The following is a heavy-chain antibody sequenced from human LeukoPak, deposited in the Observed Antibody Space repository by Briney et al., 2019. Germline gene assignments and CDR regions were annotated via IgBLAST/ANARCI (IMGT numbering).Heavy chain of an antibody. D-gene: IGHD3-16*02. CDR2: ISGSGGST. CDR3: AMKRAMITFGGVIE. Sequence: GGSLRLSCAASGFTFSSYAMSWVRQAPGKGLEWVSAISGSGGSTYYADSVKGRFTISRDNSKNTLCLQMNSLRAEDTAVYYCAMKRAMITFGGVIEWGQGTLVTVSS. V-gene: IGHV3-23*01. CDR1: GFTFSSYA. J-gene: IGHJ4*02.